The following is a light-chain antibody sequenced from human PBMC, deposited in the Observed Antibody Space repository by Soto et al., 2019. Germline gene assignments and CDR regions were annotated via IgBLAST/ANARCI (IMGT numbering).Light chain of an antibody. CDR1: QSVSSN. Sequence: EIVMTQSPATLSVSPGERATLSCRASQSVSSNLAWYQQKPGQAPRLLIYGASTRATGIPARFSGSGSGTELTLTNSSLHSKDFAVYYCQHYNNWPPWTFGQGTKVEIK. CDR3: QHYNNWPPWT. V-gene: IGKV3-15*01. J-gene: IGKJ1*01. CDR2: GAS.